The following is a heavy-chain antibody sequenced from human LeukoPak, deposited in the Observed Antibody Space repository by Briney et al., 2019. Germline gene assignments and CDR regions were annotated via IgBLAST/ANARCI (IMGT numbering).Heavy chain of an antibody. V-gene: IGHV3-30-3*01. Sequence: GGSLRLSCAASGFTFSSYAMHWVRQAPGKGLEWVAVISYDGSNKYYADSVKGRFTISRDNSKNTLYLQMNSLRAEDTAVYYCARLKVGATSGAFDIWGQGTMVTVSS. J-gene: IGHJ3*02. CDR1: GFTFSSYA. CDR3: ARLKVGATSGAFDI. CDR2: ISYDGSNK. D-gene: IGHD1-26*01.